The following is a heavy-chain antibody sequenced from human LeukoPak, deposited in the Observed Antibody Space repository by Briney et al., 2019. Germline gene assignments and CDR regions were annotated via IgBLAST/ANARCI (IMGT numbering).Heavy chain of an antibody. D-gene: IGHD6-19*01. V-gene: IGHV1-2*02. CDR3: AAIDSSGWLTLDY. J-gene: IGHJ4*02. CDR2: INPNSGGT. CDR1: GYTFTGYY. Sequence: ASVKVSCKASGYTFTGYYMHWVRQAPGQGLEWMGWINPNSGGTNYAQKFQGRVTMTRDTSISTAYMELSRLRSDDTAVYYCAAIDSSGWLTLDYWGQGTLVTVSS.